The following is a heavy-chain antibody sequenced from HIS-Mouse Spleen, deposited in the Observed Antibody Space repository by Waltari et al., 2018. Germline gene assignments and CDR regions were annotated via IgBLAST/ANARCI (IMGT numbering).Heavy chain of an antibody. CDR3: ARELNY. CDR2: IYSGGIT. Sequence: EGKLVEVGGGWVHPGESLRLSCDAPAFAVISNYMCWVRQDPGQGLEWVSVIYSGGITYYADSVKGRFTISRDNSKNTLYLQTHSLRAEDTAVYYCARELNYWGQGTLVTVSS. V-gene: IGHV3-66*01. CDR1: AFAVISNY. J-gene: IGHJ4*02.